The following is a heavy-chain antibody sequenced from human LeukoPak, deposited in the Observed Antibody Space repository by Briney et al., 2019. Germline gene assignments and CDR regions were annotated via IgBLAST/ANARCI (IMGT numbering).Heavy chain of an antibody. D-gene: IGHD6-19*01. J-gene: IGHJ4*02. CDR2: IGGSGIST. CDR3: ARGYSIGWYNSFEY. V-gene: IGHV3-23*01. CDR1: GFTFSSYA. Sequence: GASLRLSCAASGFTFSSYAVSWVCQAPGKGLEWVSTIGGSGISTYYADSVKGRFTISRDNSKNTLYVQMNSLRAEDTALYYCARGYSIGWYNSFEYWGQGTLVTVSS.